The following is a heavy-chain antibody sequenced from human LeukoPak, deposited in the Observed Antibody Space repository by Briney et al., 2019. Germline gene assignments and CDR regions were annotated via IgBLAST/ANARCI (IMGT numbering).Heavy chain of an antibody. CDR2: INSDGSST. CDR3: SKKGQNEDYGKPD. V-gene: IGHV3-74*01. Sequence: GGSLRLSCAAPGFTFSSYWMHWVRQAPGKGLVWVSRINSDGSSTSYADSVKGRFTISRDNAKNTLYLQMNSLRAEDTAVYYCSKKGQNEDYGKPDWGQGTLVTVSS. D-gene: IGHD4-17*01. CDR1: GFTFSSYW. J-gene: IGHJ4*02.